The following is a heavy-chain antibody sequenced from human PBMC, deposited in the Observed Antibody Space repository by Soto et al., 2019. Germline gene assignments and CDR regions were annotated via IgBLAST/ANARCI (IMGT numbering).Heavy chain of an antibody. Sequence: PSETLSLTCTASGGSISSYYWSWIRQPAGKGLEWIGRIYTSGSTNYNPSLKSRVTMSVDTSKNQFSLKLSSVTAADTAVYYCAREDIVVVPAAIQPRFDPWGQGTLVTVSS. CDR1: GGSISSYY. CDR3: AREDIVVVPAAIQPRFDP. CDR2: IYTSGST. J-gene: IGHJ5*02. V-gene: IGHV4-4*07. D-gene: IGHD2-2*02.